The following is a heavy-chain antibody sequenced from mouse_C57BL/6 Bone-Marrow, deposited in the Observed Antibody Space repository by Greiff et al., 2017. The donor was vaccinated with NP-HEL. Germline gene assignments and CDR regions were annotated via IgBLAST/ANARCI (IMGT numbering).Heavy chain of an antibody. D-gene: IGHD2-3*01. Sequence: QVQLQQPGAELVKPGASVKLSCKASGYTFTSYWMQWVKQRPGQGLEWIGEIDPSDSSTNYNQKFKGKATLTVDTSSSTAYMQLSSLTSEDSAVYYCATRGLLRPAWFAYWGQGTLVTVSA. J-gene: IGHJ3*01. CDR1: GYTFTSYW. V-gene: IGHV1-50*01. CDR2: IDPSDSST. CDR3: ATRGLLRPAWFAY.